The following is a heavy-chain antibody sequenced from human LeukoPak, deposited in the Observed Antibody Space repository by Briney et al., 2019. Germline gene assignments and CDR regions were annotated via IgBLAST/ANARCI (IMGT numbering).Heavy chain of an antibody. CDR2: IRSKAYGGTT. V-gene: IGHV3-49*03. D-gene: IGHD3-22*01. CDR3: SRDGTVGLRNPSSGYYLDY. J-gene: IGHJ4*02. CDR1: GFTFGDYA. Sequence: QPGGSLRLSCTASGFTFGDYAMSWFRQAPGKGLEWVGFIRSKAYGGTTEYAASVKGRFTISRDDSKSIAYLQMNSLKTEDTAVYYCSRDGTVGLRNPSSGYYLDYWGQGTVVTVSS.